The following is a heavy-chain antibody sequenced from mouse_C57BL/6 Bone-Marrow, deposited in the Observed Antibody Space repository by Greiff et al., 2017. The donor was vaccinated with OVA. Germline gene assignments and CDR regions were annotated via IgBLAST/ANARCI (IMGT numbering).Heavy chain of an antibody. V-gene: IGHV5-17*01. CDR3: ASDYGSSYGDYYAMDY. Sequence: EVQRVESGGGLVKPGGSLKLSCAASGFTFSDYGMHWVRQAPEKGLEWVAYISSGSSTTYYADTVKGRFTISRDNAKNTLFLQMTSLRSEDTAMYYCASDYGSSYGDYYAMDYWGQGTSVTVSS. J-gene: IGHJ4*01. D-gene: IGHD1-1*01. CDR1: GFTFSDYG. CDR2: ISSGSSTT.